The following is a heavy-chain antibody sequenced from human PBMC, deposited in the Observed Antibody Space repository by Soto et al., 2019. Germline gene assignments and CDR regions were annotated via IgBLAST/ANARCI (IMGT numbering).Heavy chain of an antibody. CDR3: ARGSRYSSSAKHLDY. CDR1: GGSVTGFY. D-gene: IGHD6-6*01. V-gene: IGHV4-59*02. Sequence: SETLSLTCTVSGGSVTGFYWSWIRQPPGKRLEWIGYIFHSGSSNYNPSLKSRVTISVDTSKSQVSLRLTSVTAADTAVYYCARGSRYSSSAKHLDYWGQGTLVTVSS. CDR2: IFHSGSS. J-gene: IGHJ4*02.